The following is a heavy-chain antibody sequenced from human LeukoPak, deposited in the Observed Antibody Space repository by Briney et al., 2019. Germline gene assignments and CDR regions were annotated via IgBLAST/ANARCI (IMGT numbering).Heavy chain of an antibody. J-gene: IGHJ3*02. CDR2: IKQDGSEK. CDR1: GFTFSSYW. D-gene: IGHD6-19*01. CDR3: AGRIAVAGTHDAFDI. Sequence: GESLKISCAASGFTFSSYWMSWVRQAPGKGLEWVANIKQDGSEKYYVDSVKGRFTISRDNAKNSLYLQMNSLRAEDTAVYYCAGRIAVAGTHDAFDIWGQGTMVTVSS. V-gene: IGHV3-7*01.